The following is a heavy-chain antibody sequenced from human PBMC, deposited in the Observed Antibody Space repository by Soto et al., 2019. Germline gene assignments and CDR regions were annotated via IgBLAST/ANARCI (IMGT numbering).Heavy chain of an antibody. CDR1: GFTFSTYS. V-gene: IGHV3-21*01. D-gene: IGHD4-4*01. CDR3: ARGRGGTDDSAAPEEE. CDR2: ITSSGII. J-gene: IGHJ4*02. Sequence: PGGSLRLSCAASGFTFSTYSMTWVRQAGGKGLEWVSSITSSGIIFYADSVKGRFTISRDNAKNSLYLQMNSLRVEDTAVYFCARGRGGTDDSAAPEEEGGEGALVTGSS.